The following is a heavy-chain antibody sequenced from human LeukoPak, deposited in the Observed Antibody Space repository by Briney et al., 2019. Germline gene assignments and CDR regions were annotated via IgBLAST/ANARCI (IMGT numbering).Heavy chain of an antibody. J-gene: IGHJ6*03. Sequence: ASVKVSCKASGYTFTSYDINWVRQATGQGLEWMGWMNPNSGNTGYAQKFQGRVTITRNTSISTAYMELSSLRSGDTAVYYCARAYSSSWHYYYYYYMDVWGKGTTVTVSS. V-gene: IGHV1-8*03. CDR3: ARAYSSSWHYYYYYYMDV. CDR1: GYTFTSYD. D-gene: IGHD6-13*01. CDR2: MNPNSGNT.